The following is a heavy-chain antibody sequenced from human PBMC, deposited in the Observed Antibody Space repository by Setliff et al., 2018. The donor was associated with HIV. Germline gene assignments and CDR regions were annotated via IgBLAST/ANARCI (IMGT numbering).Heavy chain of an antibody. CDR1: GGSVSDYY. J-gene: IGHJ6*02. D-gene: IGHD3-22*01. CDR2: IYYSGNT. Sequence: SETLSLTCTVSGGSVSDYYWGWIRQPPGRGLEWIGYIYYSGNTNYKPSLKRRVTISVDTSKNQFSLKLRSVTAADTAVYYCARERSSGYHSYYYHYGMDVWGQGTTVTVSS. CDR3: ARERSSGYHSYYYHYGMDV. V-gene: IGHV4-59*02.